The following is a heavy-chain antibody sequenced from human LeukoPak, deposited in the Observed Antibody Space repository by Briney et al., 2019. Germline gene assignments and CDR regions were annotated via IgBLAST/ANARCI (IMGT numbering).Heavy chain of an antibody. V-gene: IGHV3-74*01. CDR2: INSDGRTT. J-gene: IGHJ4*02. D-gene: IGHD1-14*01. Sequence: GGSLRLSCAASGFTFSTYAMHWVRQAPGKGLVWVSRINSDGRTTTYADSVKGRFTISRDNAKNTLYLQMSSLRAEDTALYYCARTTDFHADYWGQGAPVTVSS. CDR3: ARTTDFHADY. CDR1: GFTFSTYA.